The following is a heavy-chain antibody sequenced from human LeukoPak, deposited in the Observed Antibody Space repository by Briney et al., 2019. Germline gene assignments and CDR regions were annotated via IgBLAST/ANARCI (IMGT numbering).Heavy chain of an antibody. CDR1: GGSISSGYY. Sequence: PSETLSLTCAISGGSISSGYYWGWIRQPPGKGLEWLGNIYHSANTNYNPSLKSRVTMSVDTSKNQFSLKLNSVTAADTAVYYCARDPLVGATGAFDIWGQGTMVTVSS. CDR2: IYHSANT. J-gene: IGHJ3*02. D-gene: IGHD1-26*01. CDR3: ARDPLVGATGAFDI. V-gene: IGHV4-38-2*02.